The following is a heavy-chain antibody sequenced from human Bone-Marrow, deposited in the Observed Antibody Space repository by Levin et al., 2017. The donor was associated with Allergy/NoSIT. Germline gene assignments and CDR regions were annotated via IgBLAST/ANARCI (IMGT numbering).Heavy chain of an antibody. D-gene: IGHD3-22*01. CDR1: GASIGRTSFF. J-gene: IGHJ4*02. CDR3: ASATGEFYFDEGSPFDY. CDR2: IDYSGKT. Sequence: SETLSLTCSVSGASIGRTSFFWAWIRQSPGTGIEWIGSIDYSGKTDYDTSFKSRVTISVDTSKNQFSLKVRSVTAADTAVYYCASATGEFYFDEGSPFDYWGQGTLVTVSS. V-gene: IGHV4-39*01.